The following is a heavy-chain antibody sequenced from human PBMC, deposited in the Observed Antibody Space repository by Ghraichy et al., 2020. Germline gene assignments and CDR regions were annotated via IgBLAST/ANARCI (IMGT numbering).Heavy chain of an antibody. CDR2: ISYDGSNK. J-gene: IGHJ2*01. CDR1: GFTFSSYG. D-gene: IGHD3-3*01. Sequence: GGSLRLSCAASGFTFSSYGMHWVRQAPGKGLEWVAIISYDGSNKYYADSVKGRFTISRDNSKNTLYLQMNSLRAEDTAVYYCAKVSGFWSGYYNFEYFDLWSRGTLVTVSS. CDR3: AKVSGFWSGYYNFEYFDL. V-gene: IGHV3-30*18.